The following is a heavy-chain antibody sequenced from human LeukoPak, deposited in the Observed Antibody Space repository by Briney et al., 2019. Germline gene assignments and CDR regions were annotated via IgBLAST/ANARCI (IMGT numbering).Heavy chain of an antibody. J-gene: IGHJ4*02. V-gene: IGHV1-2*06. CDR1: GYTFTDYY. CDR3: ARGGSSGYFDY. D-gene: IGHD3-22*01. CDR2: INPNSGGT. Sequence: ASVKDSCKASGYTFTDYYMHWVRQAPGQGLEWMGRINPNSGGTNYAQKFQGRVTMTRDTSISTAYMELSRLRSDDTAIYYCARGGSSGYFDYWGQGNLVTVSS.